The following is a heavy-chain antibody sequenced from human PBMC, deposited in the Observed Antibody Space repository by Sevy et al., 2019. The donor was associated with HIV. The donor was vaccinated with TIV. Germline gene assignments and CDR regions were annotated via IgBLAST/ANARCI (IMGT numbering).Heavy chain of an antibody. CDR3: ASAPGRYCGGDCYLGAFDY. D-gene: IGHD2-21*02. J-gene: IGHJ4*02. V-gene: IGHV4-39*02. Sequence: SETLSLTCTVFGGSIRNNDYYWVWIRQTAGKGLEWIGSIHYSGTTYYKPSLKSRLAISVDTSKNHYSLNLNSVTAADTAVYYCASAPGRYCGGDCYLGAFDYWGRGALVTVSS. CDR1: GGSIRNNDYY. CDR2: IHYSGTT.